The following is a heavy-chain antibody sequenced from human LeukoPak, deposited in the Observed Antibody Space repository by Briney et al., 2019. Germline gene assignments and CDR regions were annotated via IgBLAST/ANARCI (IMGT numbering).Heavy chain of an antibody. CDR3: ARVVDYLSAFDI. D-gene: IGHD2-15*01. Sequence: PGGSLRLSCAASGFTFSSYAMSWVRQAPGKGLEWVSAISGSGGSTYYADSVKGRFTISRDNSKNTLYLQMNSLRAEDTAVYYCARVVDYLSAFDIWGQGTMVTVSS. V-gene: IGHV3-23*01. CDR2: ISGSGGST. CDR1: GFTFSSYA. J-gene: IGHJ3*02.